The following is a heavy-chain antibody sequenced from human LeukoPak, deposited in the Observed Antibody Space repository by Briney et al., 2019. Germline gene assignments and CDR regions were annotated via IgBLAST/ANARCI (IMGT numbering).Heavy chain of an antibody. CDR3: ARTTWGEDYYDSSGYHRGAFDI. J-gene: IGHJ3*02. V-gene: IGHV4-34*01. Sequence: PSETLSLTCAVSGGSFSSYYWSWIRQPPGKGLEWIGEINNSGSTNYNPSLKSRITISVDKSKNQSALKLSSVTAADTAVYYCARTTWGEDYYDSSGYHRGAFDIWGQGTMVTVSS. CDR1: GGSFSSYY. D-gene: IGHD3-22*01. CDR2: INNSGST.